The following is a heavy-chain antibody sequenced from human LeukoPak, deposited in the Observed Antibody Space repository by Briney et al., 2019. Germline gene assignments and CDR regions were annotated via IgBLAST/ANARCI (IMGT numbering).Heavy chain of an antibody. J-gene: IGHJ4*02. CDR2: IFHSGST. CDR1: GSSISRYH. Sequence: SETLSLTCTVSGSSISRYHWTWLRQPPGKGLEWIGYIFHSGSTNYSPSLKSRVTISLDTSKNQFSLNLSSVTAADTAVYYCARDRPFYFGSGSYYDGFDSWGQGTLVTVSS. CDR3: ARDRPFYFGSGSYYDGFDS. V-gene: IGHV4-59*01. D-gene: IGHD3-10*01.